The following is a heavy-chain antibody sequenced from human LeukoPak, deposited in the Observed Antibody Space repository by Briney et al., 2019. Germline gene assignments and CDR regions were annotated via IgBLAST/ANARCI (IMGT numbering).Heavy chain of an antibody. J-gene: IGHJ1*01. V-gene: IGHV3-53*01. Sequence: GGSLRLSCAASGFTVSSNYMSWVRQAPGKGLERVSVIYSGGNTYYADSVKGRFTISRDNSKNMLYLQMNSLRAEDTAVYYCARSYCSGGSCFPTYFQHWGQGTLVTVSS. CDR3: ARSYCSGGSCFPTYFQH. CDR1: GFTVSSNY. CDR2: IYSGGNT. D-gene: IGHD2-15*01.